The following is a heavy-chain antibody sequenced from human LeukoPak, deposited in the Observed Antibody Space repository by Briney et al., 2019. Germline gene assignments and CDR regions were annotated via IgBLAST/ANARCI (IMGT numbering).Heavy chain of an antibody. CDR2: IYYSGST. D-gene: IGHD3-22*01. CDR3: ARGYDSSGYVDY. CDR1: GGSISSGGYY. J-gene: IGHJ4*02. V-gene: IGHV4-31*03. Sequence: PSETLSLTCTVSGGSISSGGYYWSWIRQHPGKGLEWIGCIYYSGSTYYNPSLKSRVTISVDTSKNQFSLKLSSVTAADTAVYYCARGYDSSGYVDYWGQGTLVTVSS.